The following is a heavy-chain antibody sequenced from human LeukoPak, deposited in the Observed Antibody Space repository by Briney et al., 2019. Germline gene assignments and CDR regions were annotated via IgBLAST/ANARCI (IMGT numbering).Heavy chain of an antibody. J-gene: IGHJ4*02. CDR1: GASLSGEY. CDR3: ARGRSPNTYYYDSSGYRRPYYFDY. D-gene: IGHD3-22*01. CDR2: IKQSGST. Sequence: ECLSLACAVYGASLSGEYWGWIRQPPGRGRGWLVEIKQSGSTNNNPSLNSRLAISVDTSKNQFSLKLISVTDADTAVYYCARGRSPNTYYYDSSGYRRPYYFDYWGQGTLVTVSS. V-gene: IGHV4-34*01.